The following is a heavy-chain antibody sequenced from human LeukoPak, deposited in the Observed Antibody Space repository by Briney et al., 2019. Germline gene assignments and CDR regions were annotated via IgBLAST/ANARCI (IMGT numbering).Heavy chain of an antibody. CDR3: ARVREYSSSGRRFDP. CDR1: GGSFSGYY. V-gene: IGHV4-34*01. Sequence: PSETLSLTCAVYGGSFSGYYWSWIRQPPGKGLEWIGEINHSGSTNYNPSLKSRVTISVDTSKNQFSLKLSSVTAADTAVYYCARVREYSSSGRRFDPWGQGTLVTVSS. J-gene: IGHJ5*02. D-gene: IGHD6-6*01. CDR2: INHSGST.